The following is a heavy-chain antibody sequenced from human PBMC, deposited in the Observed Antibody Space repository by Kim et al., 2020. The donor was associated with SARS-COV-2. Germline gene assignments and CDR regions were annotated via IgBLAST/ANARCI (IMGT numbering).Heavy chain of an antibody. D-gene: IGHD3-16*01. V-gene: IGHV5-51*01. J-gene: IGHJ3*02. Sequence: YSPSFQGQVNISADKSISTAYLQWSSLKASDTAMYYCARPSLGGVDAFDIWGQGTMVTVSS. CDR3: ARPSLGGVDAFDI.